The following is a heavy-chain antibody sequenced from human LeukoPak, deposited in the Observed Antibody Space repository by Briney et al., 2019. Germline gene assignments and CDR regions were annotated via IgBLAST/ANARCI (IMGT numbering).Heavy chain of an antibody. V-gene: IGHV4-4*07. CDR1: GGSISSYY. CDR3: VRDAKYYYGSGTSGNYFDY. Sequence: SETLSLTCTVSGGSISSYYWSWIRQPAGKGLEWIGRIYTSVSTNYNPSLKSRVTMSVDTSKNQFSLKLSSVTAADSAVYYCVRDAKYYYGSGTSGNYFDYWGQGTLVTVSS. J-gene: IGHJ4*02. D-gene: IGHD3-10*01. CDR2: IYTSVST.